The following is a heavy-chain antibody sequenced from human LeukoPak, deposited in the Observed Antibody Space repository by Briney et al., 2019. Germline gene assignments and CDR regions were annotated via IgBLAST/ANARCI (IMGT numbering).Heavy chain of an antibody. V-gene: IGHV4-38-2*02. CDR2: IYHSGST. CDR3: AKDLWSYYDSSGPWGY. CDR1: GYSISSGYY. D-gene: IGHD3-22*01. J-gene: IGHJ4*02. Sequence: PSETLSLTCTVSGYSISSGYYWGWIRQPPGKGLEWIGNIYHSGSTYYNPSLKSRVTISVDTSKNQFSLKLSSVTAADTAVYYCAKDLWSYYDSSGPWGYWGQGTLVTVSS.